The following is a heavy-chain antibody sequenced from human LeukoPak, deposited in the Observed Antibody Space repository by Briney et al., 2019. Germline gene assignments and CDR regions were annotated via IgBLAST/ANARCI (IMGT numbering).Heavy chain of an antibody. CDR2: ISSSSDTI. CDR3: ARDTRGESDY. CDR1: GFTFNSYS. J-gene: IGHJ4*02. V-gene: IGHV3-48*04. D-gene: IGHD2-2*01. Sequence: GGSLRLSCTVSGFTFNSYSMNWVRQAPWKGLEWVSYISSSSDTIYYADSVKGRFTISRDNAKNSLYLQMNSLRAEDTAVYYCARDTRGESDYWGQGTLVTVSS.